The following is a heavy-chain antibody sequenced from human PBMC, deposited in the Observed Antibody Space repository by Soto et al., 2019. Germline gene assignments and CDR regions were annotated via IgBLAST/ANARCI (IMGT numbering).Heavy chain of an antibody. CDR2: IWYDGSNK. CDR3: ARDPAPAKYYYGSGSSRNWFDP. Sequence: GGSLRLSCAASGFTFSSYGMHWVRQAPGKGLEWVAVIWYDGSNKYYADSVKGRFTISRDNSKNTLYLQMNSLRAEDTAVYYCARDPAPAKYYYGSGSSRNWFDPWGQGTLVTVSS. V-gene: IGHV3-33*01. D-gene: IGHD3-10*01. J-gene: IGHJ5*02. CDR1: GFTFSSYG.